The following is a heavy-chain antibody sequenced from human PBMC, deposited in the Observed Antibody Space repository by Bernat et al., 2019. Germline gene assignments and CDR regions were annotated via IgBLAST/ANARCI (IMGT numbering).Heavy chain of an antibody. CDR2: ISGSGGST. CDR1: GFTFSSYA. Sequence: EVQLLESGGGLVQPGGSLRLSCAASGFTFSSYAMSWVRQAPGKGLEWVSAISGSGGSTDYADSVKGRFTISRDNSKNTLYLQMNSLRAEDTAVYYCAKHYDFWSGYLDYWGQGTLVTVSS. D-gene: IGHD3-3*01. V-gene: IGHV3-23*01. J-gene: IGHJ4*02. CDR3: AKHYDFWSGYLDY.